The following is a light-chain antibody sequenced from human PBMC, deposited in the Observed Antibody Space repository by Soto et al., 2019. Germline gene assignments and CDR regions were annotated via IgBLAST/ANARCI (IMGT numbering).Light chain of an antibody. CDR1: QSVSSN. Sequence: EIVMTQSPATLSVSPGERATLSCRASQSVSSNLGWYQQKPGQAPRLLIYGASTRPTGIPARFSGSGSGTEFTLTISSLQSEDFAVFYCQQYNNWPPWTFDQGTKVEIK. CDR3: QQYNNWPPWT. V-gene: IGKV3-15*01. J-gene: IGKJ1*01. CDR2: GAS.